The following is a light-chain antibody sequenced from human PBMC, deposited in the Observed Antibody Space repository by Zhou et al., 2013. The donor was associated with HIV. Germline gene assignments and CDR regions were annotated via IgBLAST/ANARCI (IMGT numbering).Light chain of an antibody. Sequence: DIQMTQSPSSVSASVGDRVTITCRASQGISSWLAWYQQKSGKAPKLLIYKASILESGVPSRFSGSGSGTEFTLTISSLQPDDFATYYCQQYNSYSWTFGQGTKVEIK. V-gene: IGKV1-5*03. CDR2: KAS. CDR3: QQYNSYSWT. CDR1: QGISSW. J-gene: IGKJ1*01.